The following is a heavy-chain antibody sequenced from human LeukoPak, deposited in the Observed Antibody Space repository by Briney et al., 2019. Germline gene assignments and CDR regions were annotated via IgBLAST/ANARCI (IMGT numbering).Heavy chain of an antibody. V-gene: IGHV1-69*04. Sequence: SVKVSCKASGGTFSSYAISWVRQAPGQGLEWMGRIIPILGIANYAQKFQGRVTITADKSTSTAYMELSSLRSEDTAVYYCARDYGGNSVYWFDPWGQGTLVTVSS. J-gene: IGHJ5*02. CDR2: IIPILGIA. CDR3: ARDYGGNSVYWFDP. CDR1: GGTFSSYA. D-gene: IGHD4-23*01.